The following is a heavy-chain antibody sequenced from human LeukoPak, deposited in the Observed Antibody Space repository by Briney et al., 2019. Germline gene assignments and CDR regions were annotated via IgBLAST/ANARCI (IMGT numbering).Heavy chain of an antibody. Sequence: SETLSLTCAVYGGSFSGYYRSWIRQPPGRGLEWIGEINHSGSTNYNPSLKSRVTISVDTSKNQFSLKLSSVTAADTAVYYCARGRQKGHFDYWGQGTLVTVSS. CDR1: GGSFSGYY. V-gene: IGHV4-34*01. J-gene: IGHJ4*02. CDR2: INHSGST. CDR3: ARGRQKGHFDY.